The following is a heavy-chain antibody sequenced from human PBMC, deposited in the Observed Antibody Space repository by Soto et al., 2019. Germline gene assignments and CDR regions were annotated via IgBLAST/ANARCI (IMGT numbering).Heavy chain of an antibody. CDR3: ARDVALQGETDSFDY. CDR2: VYHNGLT. CDR1: GDSIGSNVW. Sequence: QVQLHESGPGLVKPSGTLSLTCAVSGDSIGSNVWWSWVRQPPGKGLEWIGEVYHNGLTDYNPSLKGRVTMSADISKNQFSLTVTSVNATDKAMYDCARDVALQGETDSFDYWGQGNLVTVSS. J-gene: IGHJ4*02. V-gene: IGHV4-4*02. D-gene: IGHD2-21*02.